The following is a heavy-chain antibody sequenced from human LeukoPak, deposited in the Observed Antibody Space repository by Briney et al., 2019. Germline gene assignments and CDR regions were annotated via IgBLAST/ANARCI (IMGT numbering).Heavy chain of an antibody. CDR1: GFTFSSYW. J-gene: IGHJ3*01. CDR3: ARVQGHPPNGLDV. V-gene: IGHV3-74*01. D-gene: IGHD2-8*01. Sequence: GGSLRLSCAASGFTFSSYWMHWVRQAPGKGLVXXXXINSDASSTXXXXSXXXRXTISRDNAKNTLYLQMNSLRAEDTAVYYCARVQGHPPNGLDVWGQGTMVTVSS. CDR2: INSDASST.